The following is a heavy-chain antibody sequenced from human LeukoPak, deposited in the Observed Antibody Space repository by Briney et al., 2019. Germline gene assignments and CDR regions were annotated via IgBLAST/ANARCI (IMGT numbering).Heavy chain of an antibody. CDR2: MNPNSGNT. Sequence: ASVKVSCKASGYTFTSYDINWVRQATGQGLEWMGWMNPNSGNTGYAQKFQGRVTMTRNTSISTAYMELSSLGSEDTAVYYCARGLGAVGSSSSWGQGTLVTVSS. J-gene: IGHJ4*02. D-gene: IGHD6-6*01. V-gene: IGHV1-8*01. CDR1: GYTFTSYD. CDR3: ARGLGAVGSSSS.